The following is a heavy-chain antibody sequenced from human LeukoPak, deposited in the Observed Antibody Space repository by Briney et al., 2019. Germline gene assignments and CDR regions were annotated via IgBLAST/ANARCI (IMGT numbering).Heavy chain of an antibody. Sequence: ASVKVSWKASGGTFSSYAISWVRQAPGQGLEWMGGIIPIFGTANYAQKFQGRVTITADESTSTAYMELSSLRSEDTAVYYCARSPDFWSGYPNWFDPWGQGTLVTVSS. V-gene: IGHV1-69*13. CDR1: GGTFSSYA. J-gene: IGHJ5*02. D-gene: IGHD3-3*01. CDR2: IIPIFGTA. CDR3: ARSPDFWSGYPNWFDP.